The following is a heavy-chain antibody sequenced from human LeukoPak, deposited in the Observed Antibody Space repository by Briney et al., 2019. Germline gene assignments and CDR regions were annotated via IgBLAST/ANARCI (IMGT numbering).Heavy chain of an antibody. V-gene: IGHV1-8*01. Sequence: GASVKVSCKVSGYTLTELSMHWVRQATGQGLEWMGWMNPNSGNTGYAQKFQGRVTMTRNTSISTAYMELSSLRSEDTAVYYCIAAAGTDDAFDIWGQGTMVTVSS. CDR3: IAAAGTDDAFDI. CDR2: MNPNSGNT. CDR1: GYTLTELS. D-gene: IGHD6-13*01. J-gene: IGHJ3*02.